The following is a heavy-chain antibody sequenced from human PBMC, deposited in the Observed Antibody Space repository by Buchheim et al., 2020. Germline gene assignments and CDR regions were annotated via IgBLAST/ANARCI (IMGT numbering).Heavy chain of an antibody. D-gene: IGHD2-15*01. CDR3: VRESQVVAPGSGRLTYYGMDV. Sequence: EVQLVESGGDLVQPGGSLRLSCGASGFTFSRYWMSWVRQAPGKGLEWVANIHQDGGEKYYVDSLKGRFTISRDNAKSSLFFQMNSVRVEDTAVYYCVRESQVVAPGSGRLTYYGMDVWGQGTT. CDR2: IHQDGGEK. V-gene: IGHV3-7*01. CDR1: GFTFSRYW. J-gene: IGHJ6*02.